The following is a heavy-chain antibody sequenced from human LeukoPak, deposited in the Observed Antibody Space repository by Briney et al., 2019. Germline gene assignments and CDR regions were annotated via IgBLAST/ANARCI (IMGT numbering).Heavy chain of an antibody. CDR1: GGSISSYY. V-gene: IGHV4-4*07. CDR2: IYTSGST. J-gene: IGHJ4*02. D-gene: IGHD6-19*01. CDR3: ARDGAVAGTLDY. Sequence: SETLSLTCTVSGGSISSYYWSWIRQPAGKGLEWIGRIYTSGSTNYNPSLKSRVTMSVDTSKNQFSLQLNSATPEDTAVYYCARDGAVAGTLDYWGQGTLVTVSS.